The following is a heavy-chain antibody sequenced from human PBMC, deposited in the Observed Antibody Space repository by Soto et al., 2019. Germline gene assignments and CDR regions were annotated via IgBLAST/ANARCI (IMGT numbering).Heavy chain of an antibody. Sequence: QVQLQESGPGLVKPSQTLSLTCTVSGGSISSGGYYWSWIRQHPGKGLEWIGYIYYSGSTYYNPSLKSRVTISVDTSKNQFSLKLSSVTAADTAVYYCARDRGVLWFGELLPGNNWFDPWGQGTLVTVSS. J-gene: IGHJ5*02. CDR1: GGSISSGGYY. D-gene: IGHD3-10*01. CDR2: IYYSGST. V-gene: IGHV4-31*03. CDR3: ARDRGVLWFGELLPGNNWFDP.